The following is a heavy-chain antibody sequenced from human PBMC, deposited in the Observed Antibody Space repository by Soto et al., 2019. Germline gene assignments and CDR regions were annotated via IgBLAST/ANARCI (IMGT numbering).Heavy chain of an antibody. CDR3: AKDPLLLPRRTSLWANYDTGGRGNYAFEI. J-gene: IGHJ3*02. CDR2: ISATGSDT. D-gene: IGHD3-22*01. CDR1: GFTFSNYA. V-gene: IGHV3-23*01. Sequence: GGSLRLSCAVSGFTFSNYAMSWVRQAPGKGLEWVSSISATGSDTYYVDSVKGRFTITRDNSKNTLYLQMNNLRAEDTAIYFCAKDPLLLPRRTSLWANYDTGGRGNYAFEIWGQGTMVTVSS.